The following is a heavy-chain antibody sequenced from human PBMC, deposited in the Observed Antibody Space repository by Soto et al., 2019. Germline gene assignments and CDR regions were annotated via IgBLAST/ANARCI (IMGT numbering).Heavy chain of an antibody. J-gene: IGHJ6*02. CDR3: SRVSGSYYYGMDV. CDR1: GGSISSSSYY. V-gene: IGHV4-39*07. Sequence: SETVALTCTVSGGSISSSSYYWCWIRQPPGKGLEWIGSIYYSGSTYYNPSLKSRVTISVDTSKNQFSLKLSSVTAADTAVYYCSRVSGSYYYGMDVWGQGTTVTGS. CDR2: IYYSGST. D-gene: IGHD1-26*01.